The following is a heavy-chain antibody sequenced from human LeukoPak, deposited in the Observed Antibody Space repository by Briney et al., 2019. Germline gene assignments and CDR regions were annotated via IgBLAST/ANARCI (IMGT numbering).Heavy chain of an antibody. CDR2: IIPIFGTA. Sequence: SVKVSCKASGGTFSSYAISWVRQAPGQGLEWMGGIIPIFGTANYAQKFQGRVTITADESTSTAYMELNSLRSEDTAVYYSARFGGGATKDDRLDYWGQGSLVTVSS. J-gene: IGHJ4*02. V-gene: IGHV1-69*13. CDR1: GGTFSSYA. CDR3: ARFGGGATKDDRLDY. D-gene: IGHD3-16*01.